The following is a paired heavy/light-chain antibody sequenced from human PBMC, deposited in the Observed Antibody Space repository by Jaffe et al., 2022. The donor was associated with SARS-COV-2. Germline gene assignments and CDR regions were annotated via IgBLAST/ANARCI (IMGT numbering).Light chain of an antibody. Sequence: DIQMTQSPSSLSASVGDRVTITCRASQSISSYLNWYQQKPGKAPKLLIYAASSLQSGVPSRFSGSGSGTDFTLTISSLQPEDFATYYCQQSYSTHTFGGGTKVEIK. CDR2: AAS. V-gene: IGKV1-39*01. J-gene: IGKJ4*01. CDR3: QQSYSTHT. CDR1: QSISSY.
Heavy chain of an antibody. Sequence: QVQLVESGGGVVQPGRSLRLSCAASGFTFSSYGMHWVRQAPGKGLEWVAVISYDGSNKYYADSVKGRFTISRDNSKNTLYLQMNSLRAEDTAVYYCAKDGLKRGFLEWFAVYGMDVWGQGTTVTVSS. CDR2: ISYDGSNK. CDR3: AKDGLKRGFLEWFAVYGMDV. CDR1: GFTFSSYG. J-gene: IGHJ6*02. V-gene: IGHV3-30*18. D-gene: IGHD3-3*01.